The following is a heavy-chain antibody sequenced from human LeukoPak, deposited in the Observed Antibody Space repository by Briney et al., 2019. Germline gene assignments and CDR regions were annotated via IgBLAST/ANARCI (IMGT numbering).Heavy chain of an antibody. Sequence: SETLSLTCTVSGGSISGYYWTWIRQPPGKGLEWIGYISHSVTTNYNPSLKSRVTISVDTSQNQISLKMSSLTAADTAVYYCARVWVYGSGSYPLDNWGQGTLVTVSS. CDR1: GGSISGYY. CDR3: ARVWVYGSGSYPLDN. V-gene: IGHV4-59*01. J-gene: IGHJ4*02. D-gene: IGHD3-10*01. CDR2: ISHSVTT.